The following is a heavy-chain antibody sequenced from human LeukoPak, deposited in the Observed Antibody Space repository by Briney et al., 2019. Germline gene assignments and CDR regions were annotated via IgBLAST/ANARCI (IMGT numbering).Heavy chain of an antibody. CDR3: ARDPATIVIGILDY. D-gene: IGHD4/OR15-4a*01. Sequence: GGSLRLSCAASGFTFSTFWMHWVRQAPGKGLVWVSGIKSDGSITTYADSVKGRFTISRDNAENTLYLQMNSLRAEDTAVYYCARDPATIVIGILDYWGQGTLVTVSS. CDR2: IKSDGSIT. CDR1: GFTFSTFW. J-gene: IGHJ4*02. V-gene: IGHV3-74*03.